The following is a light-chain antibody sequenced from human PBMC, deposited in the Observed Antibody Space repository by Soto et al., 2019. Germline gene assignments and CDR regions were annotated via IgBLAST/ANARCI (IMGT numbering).Light chain of an antibody. CDR2: DAS. CDR1: QSVRKY. Sequence: EIVLTQSPATLSLSPGERATLSCRASQSVRKYLAWYQQKPGQAPRLLIHDASNRATGIPARFSGSGSGTDFTLTISSLEPEDFGVYYCQQRSNWPQIPFGGGTKVEIK. J-gene: IGKJ4*01. V-gene: IGKV3-11*01. CDR3: QQRSNWPQIP.